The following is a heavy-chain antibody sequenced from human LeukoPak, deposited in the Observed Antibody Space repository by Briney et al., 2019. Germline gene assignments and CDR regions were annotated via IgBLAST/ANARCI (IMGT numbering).Heavy chain of an antibody. J-gene: IGHJ4*02. CDR1: GGSISSGSYY. CDR2: IYTSGST. V-gene: IGHV4-61*02. D-gene: IGHD6-13*01. Sequence: SQTLSLTCTVSGGSISSGSYYWSWIRQPAGKGLEWIGRIYTSGSTNYNPSLKSRVTISVDTSKNQFSLKLSSVTAADTAVYYCARVFGPYSNTWYSFDYWGQGTLVTVSS. CDR3: ARVFGPYSNTWYSFDY.